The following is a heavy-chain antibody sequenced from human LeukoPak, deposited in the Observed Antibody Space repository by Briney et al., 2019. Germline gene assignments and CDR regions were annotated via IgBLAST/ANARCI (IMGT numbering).Heavy chain of an antibody. V-gene: IGHV5-51*01. D-gene: IGHD4-11*01. CDR3: ARLVYSNIPSFDY. J-gene: IGHJ4*02. Sequence: GESLKISCKGSGYRFTSYWIGWVRPMPGKGLEWMGMIYPGDSDPRYSRSCQGPVTLSPDKSLSPAYLQWSSLKASDTAMYYCARLVYSNIPSFDYWGQGTLVTVSS. CDR2: IYPGDSDP. CDR1: GYRFTSYW.